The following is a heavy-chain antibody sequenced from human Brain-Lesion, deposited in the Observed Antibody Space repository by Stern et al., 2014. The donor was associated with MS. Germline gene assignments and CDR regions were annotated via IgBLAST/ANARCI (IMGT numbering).Heavy chain of an antibody. J-gene: IGHJ6*02. CDR1: GFTFSSYW. D-gene: IGHD2-15*01. CDR2: LKPDGDEK. V-gene: IGHV3-7*01. Sequence: EVQLVESGGGLVQPGGSLRLSCSASGFTFSSYWMSWVRQAPGKGLEWVANLKPDGDEKYYVGSVKGRFTISRDNAKNLLYLEMDSLRAEDTAVYFCARDRPKLFRRGYYHYYGIDVWGQGTTVTVS. CDR3: ARDRPKLFRRGYYHYYGIDV.